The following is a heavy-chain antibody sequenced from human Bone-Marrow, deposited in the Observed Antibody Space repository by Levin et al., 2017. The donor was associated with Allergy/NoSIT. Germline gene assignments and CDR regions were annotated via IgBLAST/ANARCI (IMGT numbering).Heavy chain of an antibody. V-gene: IGHV3-23*01. CDR1: GFTFSSYA. CDR2: ISGSGGST. J-gene: IGHJ4*02. CDR3: AKFTMIVVVITLPEFDY. D-gene: IGHD3-22*01. Sequence: PGGSLRLSCAASGFTFSSYAMSWVRQAPGKGLEWVSAISGSGGSTYYADSVKGRFTISRDNSKNTLYLQMNSLRAEDTAVYYCAKFTMIVVVITLPEFDYWGQGTLVTVSS.